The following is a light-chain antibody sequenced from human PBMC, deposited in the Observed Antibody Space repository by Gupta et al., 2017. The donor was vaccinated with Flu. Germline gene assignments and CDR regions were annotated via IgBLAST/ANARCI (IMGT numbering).Light chain of an antibody. V-gene: IGKV1-5*03. CDR2: KAS. Sequence: TQSPSTLSASVGDRGTIPCRASQSISYWLAWYQPKPGKAPNLLIYKASSLENGVPSRFSGGGSGTEFTLTISSLQPDDFANYNCRHQNRSFGPGTKVDIK. CDR3: RHQNRS. J-gene: IGKJ3*01. CDR1: QSISYW.